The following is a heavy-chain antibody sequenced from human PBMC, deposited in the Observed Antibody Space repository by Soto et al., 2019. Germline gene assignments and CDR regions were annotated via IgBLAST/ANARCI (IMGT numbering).Heavy chain of an antibody. J-gene: IGHJ4*02. CDR2: INHSGST. CDR3: ARASSSWYLYYFDY. Sequence: PXETLSLTCSVDGWSFSGYYWSWIRQPPGKGLEWIGEINHSGSTNYNPSLKSRVTISVDTSKNQFSLKLSSVTAADTAVYYCARASSSWYLYYFDYWGQGTLVTVSS. D-gene: IGHD6-13*01. CDR1: GWSFSGYY. V-gene: IGHV4-34*01.